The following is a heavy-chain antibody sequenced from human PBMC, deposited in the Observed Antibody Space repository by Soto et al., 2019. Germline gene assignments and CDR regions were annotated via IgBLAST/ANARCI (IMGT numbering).Heavy chain of an antibody. CDR2: IKSKTDGGTT. CDR3: TTDSKDIVVVPAATSYYYYYYGMDV. Sequence: EVQLVESGGGLVKPGGSLRLSCAASGFTFSNAWMNWVRQAPGKGLEWVGRIKSKTDGGTTDYAATVKGRFTISRDDSKNTLYLQMNSLKTEDTAVYYCTTDSKDIVVVPAATSYYYYYYGMDVWGQGTTVTVSS. D-gene: IGHD2-2*01. V-gene: IGHV3-15*07. CDR1: GFTFSNAW. J-gene: IGHJ6*02.